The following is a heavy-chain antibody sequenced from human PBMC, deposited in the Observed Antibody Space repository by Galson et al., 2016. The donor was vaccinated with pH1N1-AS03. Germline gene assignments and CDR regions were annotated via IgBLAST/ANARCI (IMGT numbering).Heavy chain of an antibody. J-gene: IGHJ4*02. V-gene: IGHV1-69*01. CDR2: IHPIFGTP. Sequence: CKASGGTFSNYAISWMRQAPGQGLEWMGGIHPIFGTPSHAQKFRGRLTVTADASTSEAYMELSSLTSEDTAIYYCARDRHYDSSGRYFYESEHWGQGTLVIVSS. CDR3: ARDRHYDSSGRYFYESEH. D-gene: IGHD3-22*01. CDR1: GGTFSNYA.